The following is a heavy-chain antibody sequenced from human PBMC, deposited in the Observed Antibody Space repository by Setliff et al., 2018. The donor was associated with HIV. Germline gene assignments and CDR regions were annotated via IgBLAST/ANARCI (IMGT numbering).Heavy chain of an antibody. Sequence: PSETLSLTCTVSGASISTYYWSWIRQPPGKGLEWIGYIFYSGSSNYNPSLKSRVTMSVDTSKNQFSLNLTSVTAADTAVYYCARDRGSYNFWSGLARGDNWFDPWGQGTLVTVSS. CDR3: ARDRGSYNFWSGLARGDNWFDP. V-gene: IGHV4-59*01. D-gene: IGHD3-3*01. CDR1: GASISTYY. CDR2: IFYSGSS. J-gene: IGHJ5*02.